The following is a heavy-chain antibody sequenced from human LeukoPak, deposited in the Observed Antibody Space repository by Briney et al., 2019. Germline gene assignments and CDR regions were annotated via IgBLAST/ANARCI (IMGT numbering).Heavy chain of an antibody. CDR3: ARVNSPDGDYDY. CDR1: GYTFTSYG. D-gene: IGHD4-17*01. J-gene: IGHJ4*02. Sequence: ASVKVSCKASGYTFTSYGISWVRQAPGQGLEWMGWISAYNGNTNYAQKLQGRVTMTTDTSTSTAYMELRSLRSDDTAMYYCARVNSPDGDYDYWGQGTLVTVSS. CDR2: ISAYNGNT. V-gene: IGHV1-18*01.